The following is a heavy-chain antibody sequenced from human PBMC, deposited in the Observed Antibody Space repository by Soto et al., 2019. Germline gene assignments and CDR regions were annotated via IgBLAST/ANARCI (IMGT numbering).Heavy chain of an antibody. CDR3: AGGLGGGGYSIDPFDY. V-gene: IGHV3-30*03. Sequence: GGSLRLSCAASGFTFSSYGMHWVRQAPGKGLEWVAVISYDGSNKYYADSVKGRFTISRDNSKNTLYLQMNSLRAEDTAVYYCAGGLGGGGYSIDPFDYWGQGTLVTVSS. CDR2: ISYDGSNK. J-gene: IGHJ4*02. D-gene: IGHD3-16*01. CDR1: GFTFSSYG.